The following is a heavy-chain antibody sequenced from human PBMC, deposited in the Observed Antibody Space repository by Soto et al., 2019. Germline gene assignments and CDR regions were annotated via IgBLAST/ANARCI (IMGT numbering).Heavy chain of an antibody. Sequence: GGSLRLSCAASGFTFSSYAMSWVRQAPGKGLEWVSAISGSGGSTYYADSVKGRFTISRDNSKNTLYLQMNSLRAEDTAVYYCAKDQFPFTGDYVEYYGMDVWGQGTTVTVSS. CDR3: AKDQFPFTGDYVEYYGMDV. V-gene: IGHV3-23*01. CDR1: GFTFSSYA. J-gene: IGHJ6*02. D-gene: IGHD4-17*01. CDR2: ISGSGGST.